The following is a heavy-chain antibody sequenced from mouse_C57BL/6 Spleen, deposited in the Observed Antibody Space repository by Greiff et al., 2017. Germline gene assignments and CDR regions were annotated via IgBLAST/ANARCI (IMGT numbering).Heavy chain of an antibody. CDR3: AKNYYGRYFDV. Sequence: VQLQQSGPELVKPGASVKISCKASGYAFSSSWMNWVKQRPGKGLEWIGRIYPGDGDTNYNGKFKGKATLTADKSASTAYMPLSSLTSEDSAVYCCAKNYYGRYFDVWGTGTTVTVSS. J-gene: IGHJ1*03. V-gene: IGHV1-82*01. CDR1: GYAFSSSW. CDR2: IYPGDGDT. D-gene: IGHD1-1*01.